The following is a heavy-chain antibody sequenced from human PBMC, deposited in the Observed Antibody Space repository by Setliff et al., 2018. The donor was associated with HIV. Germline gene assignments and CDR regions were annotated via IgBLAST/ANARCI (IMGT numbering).Heavy chain of an antibody. J-gene: IGHJ4*02. Sequence: PVGSLRLSCAASGFSLSSYEMHWLRQAPGKGLEWVALIWFDGTKQFYTDSVKGRFTISRDSSTLYLQMNSLRVEDTAVYYCARDISYGSNWPDYWGQGTLVTVSS. D-gene: IGHD6-19*01. CDR1: GFSLSSYE. CDR3: ARDISYGSNWPDY. V-gene: IGHV3-33*01. CDR2: IWFDGTKQ.